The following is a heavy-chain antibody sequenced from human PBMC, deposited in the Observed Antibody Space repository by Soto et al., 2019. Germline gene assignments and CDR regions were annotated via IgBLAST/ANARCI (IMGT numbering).Heavy chain of an antibody. CDR1: GGTFGSYA. V-gene: IGHV1-69*13. J-gene: IGHJ6*02. CDR2: IIPIFGTA. CDR3: ARGRGYSYGPYGGMDV. Sequence: SVKVSCKASGGTFGSYAISWVRQAPGQGLEWMGGIIPIFGTANYAQKFQGRVTITADESTSTAYMELSSLRSEDTAVYYCARGRGYSYGPYGGMDVWGQGTTVTVSS. D-gene: IGHD5-18*01.